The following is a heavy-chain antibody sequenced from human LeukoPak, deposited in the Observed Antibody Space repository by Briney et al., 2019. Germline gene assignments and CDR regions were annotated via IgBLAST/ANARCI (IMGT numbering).Heavy chain of an antibody. V-gene: IGHV1-46*01. CDR3: ARVASIGAIGDH. D-gene: IGHD6-6*01. Sequence: ASVKVSCKASGYTFSTYYIHWVRQAPGQGLEWMGIINPSGGSTDYAQKFQGRVTMTRDMSTSTVYMELSSLRSEDTAVYYCARVASIGAIGDHWGQGTLVTVPS. J-gene: IGHJ4*02. CDR2: INPSGGST. CDR1: GYTFSTYY.